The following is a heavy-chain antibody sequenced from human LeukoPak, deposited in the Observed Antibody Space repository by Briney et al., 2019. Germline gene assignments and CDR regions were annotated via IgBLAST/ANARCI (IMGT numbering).Heavy chain of an antibody. CDR3: AKAVLLWFGESDY. Sequence: HPGGSLRLSCAASGFTFSSYAMSWVRQAPGKGLEWVSAISGSGGSTYYADSVKGRFTISRDNSKNTLYLQMNSLRAEDTAVYYCAKAVLLWFGESDYWGQGTLVTVSS. J-gene: IGHJ4*02. V-gene: IGHV3-23*01. CDR1: GFTFSSYA. D-gene: IGHD3-10*01. CDR2: ISGSGGST.